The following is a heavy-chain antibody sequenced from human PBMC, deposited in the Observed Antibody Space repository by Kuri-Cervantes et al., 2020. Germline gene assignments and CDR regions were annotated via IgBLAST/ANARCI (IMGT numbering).Heavy chain of an antibody. J-gene: IGHJ2*01. Sequence: GESLKISCAASGFTFSSYGIHWVRQAPGKGLEWVAVISYDGSNKYYADSVKGRFTISRDNSKNTLYLQMNSLRAEDTAVYYCAKGTASGNFDLWGRGTLVTVSS. V-gene: IGHV3-30*18. CDR3: AKGTASGNFDL. CDR1: GFTFSSYG. D-gene: IGHD1-26*01. CDR2: ISYDGSNK.